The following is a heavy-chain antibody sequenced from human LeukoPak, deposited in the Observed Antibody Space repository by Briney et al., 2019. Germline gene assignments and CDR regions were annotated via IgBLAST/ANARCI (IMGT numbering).Heavy chain of an antibody. V-gene: IGHV5-51*01. Sequence: GESLKISCKGSGDSFTSYWIGWVRQMPGKGLEWMGIIYPGDSDTRYSPSFQGQVTISADKSISTAYLQWSSLKASDTAMYYCARRYYYDSSGSYYFDYWGQGTLVTVSP. CDR3: ARRYYYDSSGSYYFDY. D-gene: IGHD3-22*01. CDR2: IYPGDSDT. CDR1: GDSFTSYW. J-gene: IGHJ4*02.